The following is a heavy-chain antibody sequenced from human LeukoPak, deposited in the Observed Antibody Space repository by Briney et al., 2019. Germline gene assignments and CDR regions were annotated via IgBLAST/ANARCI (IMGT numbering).Heavy chain of an antibody. Sequence: SETLSLTCTVSGGSMKNKNYFWGWIRQAPGQGLEWIGSIHDSGSTYKNPSLKRRLTISIVTSKNQFSLKLNSVTAADTALYYCASAWRGLTGIDKRGHYFDSWGQGSLVTVFS. J-gene: IGHJ4*02. CDR2: IHDSGST. V-gene: IGHV4-39*07. D-gene: IGHD1-1*01. CDR3: ASAWRGLTGIDKRGHYFDS. CDR1: GGSMKNKNYF.